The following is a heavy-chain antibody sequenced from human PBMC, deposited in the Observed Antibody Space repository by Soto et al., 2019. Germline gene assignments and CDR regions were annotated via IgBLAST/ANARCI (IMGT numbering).Heavy chain of an antibody. Sequence: SETLSLTCAVYGGSFSGYYWSWIRQPPGKGLEWIGEINHSGSTNYILSLKSRVTISVDTSKNQFSLKLRSVTAEDTAVYYCANFYGPYSSGVLYDYWGQGTLVTVSS. CDR1: GGSFSGYY. D-gene: IGHD6-25*01. V-gene: IGHV4-34*01. J-gene: IGHJ4*02. CDR3: ANFYGPYSSGVLYDY. CDR2: INHSGST.